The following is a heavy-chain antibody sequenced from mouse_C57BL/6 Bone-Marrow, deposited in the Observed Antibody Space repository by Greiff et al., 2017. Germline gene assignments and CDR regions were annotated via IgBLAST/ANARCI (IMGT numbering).Heavy chain of an antibody. J-gene: IGHJ1*03. V-gene: IGHV1-15*01. CDR2: IDPETGGT. Sequence: VQLQQSGAELVRPGASVTLSCKASGYTFTDYEMHWVKQTPVHGLEWIGAIDPETGGTAYNQKFKGKAILTADKSSSTAYMALRSLTSEDSAVYYCTRGNYYGSSYWYFDVWGTGTTVTVSS. CDR3: TRGNYYGSSYWYFDV. CDR1: GYTFTDYE. D-gene: IGHD1-1*01.